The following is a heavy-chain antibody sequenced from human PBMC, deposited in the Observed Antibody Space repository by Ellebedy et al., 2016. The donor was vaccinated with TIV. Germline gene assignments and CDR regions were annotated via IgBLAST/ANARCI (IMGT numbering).Heavy chain of an antibody. Sequence: SETLSLTCAISGDSVSRNSVAWNWIRQSTSRGLEWLGRTYYRSTWNTDYAISVNSRITITADTSKNHISLQLNSVTPEDTAMHYCAGRGTAGTGFTYWGQGTLVTVSS. V-gene: IGHV6-1*01. J-gene: IGHJ4*02. CDR1: GDSVSRNSVA. D-gene: IGHD3/OR15-3a*01. CDR2: TYYRSTWNT. CDR3: AGRGTAGTGFTY.